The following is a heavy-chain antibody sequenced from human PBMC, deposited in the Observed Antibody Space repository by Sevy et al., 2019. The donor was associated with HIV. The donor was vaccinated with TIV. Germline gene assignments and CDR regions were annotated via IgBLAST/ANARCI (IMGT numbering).Heavy chain of an antibody. CDR1: GGSVSSGSYY. J-gene: IGHJ5*02. CDR3: AREIPDYSKGGRDWFDP. D-gene: IGHD4-4*01. CDR2: IYYSGST. V-gene: IGHV4-61*01. Sequence: SETLSLTCTVSGGSVSSGSYYWSWIRQPPGKGLEWIGYIYYSGSTNYNPSLKSRVTISVDTSKNQFSLKLSSVTAADTAVYYWAREIPDYSKGGRDWFDPWGQGTLVTVSS.